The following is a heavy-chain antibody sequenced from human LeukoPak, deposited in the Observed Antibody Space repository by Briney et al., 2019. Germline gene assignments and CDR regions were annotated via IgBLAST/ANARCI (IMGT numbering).Heavy chain of an antibody. D-gene: IGHD6-13*01. CDR3: ARVRSIRDQYSSSWYSGYYYMDV. CDR1: GGSISSYY. Sequence: PSETLSLTCTVSGGSISSYYRSWIRQPPGKGLEWIGYIYYSGSTNYNPSLKSRVTISVDTSKNQFSLKLSSVTAADTAVYYCARVRSIRDQYSSSWYSGYYYMDVWGKGTTVTISS. V-gene: IGHV4-59*12. J-gene: IGHJ6*03. CDR2: IYYSGST.